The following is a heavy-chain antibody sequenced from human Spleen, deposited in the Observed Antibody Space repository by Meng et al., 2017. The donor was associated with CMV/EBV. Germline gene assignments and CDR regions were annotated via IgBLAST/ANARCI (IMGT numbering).Heavy chain of an antibody. CDR1: GGSFSGYY. CDR3: ASWASSSYRYYYYGLDV. D-gene: IGHD6-6*01. V-gene: IGHV4-34*01. Sequence: SETLSLTCAVYGGSFSGYYWSWIRQPPGKGLEWIGEINHSGSTNYNPSLKSRVTISVDTSKNQFSLKLTSVTAADTAVYFCASWASSSYRYYYYGLDVWGQGTTVTVSS. CDR2: INHSGST. J-gene: IGHJ6*02.